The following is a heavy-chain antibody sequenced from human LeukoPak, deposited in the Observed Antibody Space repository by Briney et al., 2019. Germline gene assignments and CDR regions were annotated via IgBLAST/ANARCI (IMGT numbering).Heavy chain of an antibody. V-gene: IGHV3-30*02. J-gene: IGHJ5*02. Sequence: GGSLRLSCAASGFTFSNYGMHWVRQAPGKGLEWVAFIRYDGSYQYHADSVKGRFTISRDSSKNTLYLQMNSLRAEDTAVYYCAKETYYYDSSGYPLRNWFDPWGQGTLVTVSS. CDR1: GFTFSNYG. D-gene: IGHD3-22*01. CDR3: AKETYYYDSSGYPLRNWFDP. CDR2: IRYDGSYQ.